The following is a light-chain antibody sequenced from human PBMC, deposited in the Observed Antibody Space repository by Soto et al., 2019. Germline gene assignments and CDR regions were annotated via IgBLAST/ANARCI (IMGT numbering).Light chain of an antibody. CDR3: TSYTDRQSYL. Sequence: QSVLTLPASVSGSPGQSITISCSGTSSDIGSYNHVAWYQQFPGKSPKLMIYAVSDRPPGVSDRFSGSKSGITASLTISGLQTEDEADYYCTSYTDRQSYLFGTGTKVTVL. CDR2: AVS. CDR1: SSDIGSYNH. J-gene: IGLJ1*01. V-gene: IGLV2-14*03.